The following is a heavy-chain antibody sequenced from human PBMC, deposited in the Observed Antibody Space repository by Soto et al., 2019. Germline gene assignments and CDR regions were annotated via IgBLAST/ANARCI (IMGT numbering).Heavy chain of an antibody. CDR1: GFTFRSYA. CDR3: ARAPGIAVAGTLGSYYGMDV. V-gene: IGHV3-23*01. Sequence: GGSLRLSCVASGFTFRSYAMSWVRQAPGKGLEWVSAISGGGGGTTYYADSVKGRFTISRDNSKNTLYLQTNSLRAEDTALYYCARAPGIAVAGTLGSYYGMDVWGQGTTVTVSS. D-gene: IGHD6-19*01. CDR2: ISGGGGGTT. J-gene: IGHJ6*02.